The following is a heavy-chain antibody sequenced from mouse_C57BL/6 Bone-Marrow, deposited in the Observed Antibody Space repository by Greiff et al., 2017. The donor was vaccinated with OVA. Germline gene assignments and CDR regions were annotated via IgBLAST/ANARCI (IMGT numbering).Heavy chain of an antibody. V-gene: IGHV1-59*01. CDR1: GYTFTSYW. CDR3: ARGGGFDY. CDR2: IDPSDSYT. Sequence: QVQLQQPGAELVRPGTSVKLSCKASGYTFTSYWMHWVKQRPGQGLEWIGVIDPSDSYTNYNQKFKGKATLTVDTSSSTAYMQLSSLTSEDAAVYYCARGGGFDYWGKGTTLTVSS. J-gene: IGHJ2*01.